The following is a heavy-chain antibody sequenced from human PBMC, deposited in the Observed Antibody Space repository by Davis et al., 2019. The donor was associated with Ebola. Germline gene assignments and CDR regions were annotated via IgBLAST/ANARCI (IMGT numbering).Heavy chain of an antibody. D-gene: IGHD4-17*01. Sequence: GESLKISCAASGFTFSSYGMHWVRQAPGKGLEWVAVISYDGSNKYYADSVKGRFTISRDNSKNTLYLQMNSLRAEDTAVYYCAREGIGDYQDAFDIWGQGTMVTVSS. V-gene: IGHV3-30*03. CDR2: ISYDGSNK. J-gene: IGHJ3*02. CDR1: GFTFSSYG. CDR3: AREGIGDYQDAFDI.